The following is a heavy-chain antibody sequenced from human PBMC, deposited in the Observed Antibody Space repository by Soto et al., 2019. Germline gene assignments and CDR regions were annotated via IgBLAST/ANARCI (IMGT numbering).Heavy chain of an antibody. Sequence: PGESLKISCAASGFTFSGSAMHWVRQASGKGLEWVGRIRSKANSYATAYAASVKGRFTISRDDSKNTAYLQMNSLRAEDTAVYYCAREVRRVLTYYGMDVWGQGTTVTVSS. D-gene: IGHD2-8*01. J-gene: IGHJ6*02. V-gene: IGHV3-73*01. CDR2: IRSKANSYAT. CDR3: AREVRRVLTYYGMDV. CDR1: GFTFSGSA.